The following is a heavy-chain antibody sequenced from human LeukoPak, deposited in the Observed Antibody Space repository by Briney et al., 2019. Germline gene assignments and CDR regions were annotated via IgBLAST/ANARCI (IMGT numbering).Heavy chain of an antibody. J-gene: IGHJ4*02. V-gene: IGHV4-34*01. CDR2: INHSGST. CDR1: GGSFSGYY. CDR3: ARRDTAQTRLFDY. Sequence: SETLSLTCAVYGGSFSGYYWSWIRQPPGKGLEWIGEINHSGSTNYNPSLKSRVTISVDTSKNQFSLKLSSVTAADTAVHYCARRDTAQTRLFDYWGQGTLVTVSS. D-gene: IGHD5-18*01.